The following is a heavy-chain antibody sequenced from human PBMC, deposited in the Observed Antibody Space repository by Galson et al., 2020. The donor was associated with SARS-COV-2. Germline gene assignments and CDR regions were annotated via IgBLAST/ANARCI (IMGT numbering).Heavy chain of an antibody. V-gene: IGHV3-48*03. J-gene: IGHJ6*02. CDR3: ARDRRITIFGVVPDFRGGMDV. CDR1: GFTFSSYE. Sequence: TGGSLRLSCAASGFTFSSYEMNWVRQAPGKGLEWVSFISSSGSTIYYADSVKGRFTISRDNAKNSLYLQMNSLRAEDTAVYYFARDRRITIFGVVPDFRGGMDVWGQGTTVTVSS. D-gene: IGHD3-3*01. CDR2: ISSSGSTI.